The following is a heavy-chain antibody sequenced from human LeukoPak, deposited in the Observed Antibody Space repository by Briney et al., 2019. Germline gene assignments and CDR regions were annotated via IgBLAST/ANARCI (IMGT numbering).Heavy chain of an antibody. CDR3: ARQAKNRVVSDY. V-gene: IGHV5-51*01. J-gene: IGHJ4*02. D-gene: IGHD3-3*01. CDR2: FFPGDSDT. CDR1: GYSFTNYW. Sequence: GESLKVPCKGSGYSFTNYWIGWVRQMPGKGLEWMGLFFPGDSDTRYSPSFQDQITISVDTSINTAYLQWSSLKASDTAMYYCARQAKNRVVSDYWGQGTLVTVSS.